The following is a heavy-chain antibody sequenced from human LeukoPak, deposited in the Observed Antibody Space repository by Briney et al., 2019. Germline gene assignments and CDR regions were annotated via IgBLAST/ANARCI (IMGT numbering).Heavy chain of an antibody. CDR3: ARCIQLERRGEYYYYYGMDV. D-gene: IGHD1-1*01. CDR2: IIPFYGIT. J-gene: IGHJ6*04. CDR1: GGTFGTYA. V-gene: IGHV1-69*10. Sequence: GASVKVSCKASGGTFGTYAITWVRQAPGKGLEWMGGIIPFYGITNYAEKFQGRGTITADKSTNTAYMEVDSLKSEDSAMYFCARCIQLERRGEYYYYYGMDVWGRGTTVTVSS.